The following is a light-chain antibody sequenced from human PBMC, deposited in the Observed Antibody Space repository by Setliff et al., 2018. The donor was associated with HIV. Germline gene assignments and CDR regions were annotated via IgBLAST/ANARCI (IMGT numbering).Light chain of an antibody. CDR1: SSGVGTYNF. J-gene: IGLJ1*01. CDR2: DVN. V-gene: IGLV2-14*03. CDR3: SSYTSTTPLYV. Sequence: QSALTQPASVSGSPGQPITISCTGTSSGVGTYNFVSWYQQHPGKAPKLLIYDVNNRPSGVSNRFSGSKSGNTASLTISGLQAEDEADYHCSSYTSTTPLYVFGTGTKVTVL.